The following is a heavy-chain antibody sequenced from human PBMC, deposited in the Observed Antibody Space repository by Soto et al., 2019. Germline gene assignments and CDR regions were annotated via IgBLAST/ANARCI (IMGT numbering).Heavy chain of an antibody. V-gene: IGHV4-59*01. CDR2: IYYSGST. CDR1: GGSISSYY. D-gene: IGHD6-13*01. Sequence: PSETLSLTCTVSGGSISSYYWSWIRQPPGKGLEWIGYIYYSGSTNYNPSLKSRVTISVDTSKNQFSLKLSSVTAADTAVYYCARAEGEQQLLIDYWGQGTLVTVSS. CDR3: ARAEGEQQLLIDY. J-gene: IGHJ4*02.